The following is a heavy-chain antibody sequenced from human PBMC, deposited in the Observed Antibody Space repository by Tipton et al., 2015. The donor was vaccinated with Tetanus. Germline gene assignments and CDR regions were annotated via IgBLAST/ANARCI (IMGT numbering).Heavy chain of an antibody. Sequence: TLSLTCAVYGGSFSGYYWSWIRQPPGKGLEWIGEINHSGSTNYNPSLKSRVTISVDTPKNHFSLKLSSVTAADTAVYYCARGEGGLVVVAASDYYYGMDVWGQGTTVTVSS. CDR2: INHSGST. D-gene: IGHD2-15*01. J-gene: IGHJ6*02. V-gene: IGHV4-34*01. CDR1: GGSFSGYY. CDR3: ARGEGGLVVVAASDYYYGMDV.